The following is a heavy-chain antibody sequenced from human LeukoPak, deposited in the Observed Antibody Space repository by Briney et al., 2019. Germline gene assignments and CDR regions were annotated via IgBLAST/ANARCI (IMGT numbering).Heavy chain of an antibody. CDR1: GFTFSSYA. D-gene: IGHD2-15*01. Sequence: GGSLRLSCAGSGFTFSSYAMHWVRQAPGKGLEWVAVISYDGSNKYYADSVKGRFTISRDNSKNTLYLQMNSLRAEDTAVYYCARSPNDYSLDYWGQGTLVTVSS. J-gene: IGHJ4*02. CDR2: ISYDGSNK. CDR3: ARSPNDYSLDY. V-gene: IGHV3-30*04.